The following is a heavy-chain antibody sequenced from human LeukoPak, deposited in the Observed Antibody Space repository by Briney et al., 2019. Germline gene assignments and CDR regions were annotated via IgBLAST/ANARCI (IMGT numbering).Heavy chain of an antibody. CDR2: IYSDNT. J-gene: IGHJ4*02. CDR1: GFTFSSYW. D-gene: IGHD4/OR15-4a*01. Sequence: GGSLRLSCAASGFTFSSYWMSRVRQAPGKGLEWVSFIYSDNTHYSDSVKGRFTISRDNSKNTLYLQMSSLRAEDTAVYYCARRAGAYSHPYDYWGQGTLVTVSS. V-gene: IGHV3-53*01. CDR3: ARRAGAYSHPYDY.